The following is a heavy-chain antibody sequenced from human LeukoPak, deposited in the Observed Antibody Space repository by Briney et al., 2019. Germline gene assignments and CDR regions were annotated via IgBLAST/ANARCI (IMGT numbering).Heavy chain of an antibody. CDR1: GFTFTSFT. CDR3: TRENLAGRQYFDS. CDR2: IWSDGSNS. J-gene: IGHJ4*02. Sequence: PGRSLRLSCAASGFTFTSFTMHWVRQAPGKGLEWVALIWSDGSNSGYADSVKGRFTISRDNSKNTVSLQMNRLTAEDTAVYYCTRENLAGRQYFDSWGQGTLVTVS. V-gene: IGHV3-33*01.